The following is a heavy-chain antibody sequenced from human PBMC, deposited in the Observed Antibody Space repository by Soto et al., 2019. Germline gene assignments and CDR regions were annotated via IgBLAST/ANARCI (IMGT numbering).Heavy chain of an antibody. CDR1: GGSISSSSYY. Sequence: PSETLSLTCTVSGGSISSSSYYWGWIRQPPGKGLEWIGSIYYSGNTYYNPSLKSRVTISVDTSKNQFSLKLSSVTAADTAVYYCARHQLLAAAGPWGQGTLVTVSS. CDR3: ARHQLLAAAGP. D-gene: IGHD6-13*01. J-gene: IGHJ5*02. V-gene: IGHV4-39*01. CDR2: IYYSGNT.